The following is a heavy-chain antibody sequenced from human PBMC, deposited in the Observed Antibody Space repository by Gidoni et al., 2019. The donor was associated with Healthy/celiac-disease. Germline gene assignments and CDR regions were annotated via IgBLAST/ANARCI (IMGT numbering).Heavy chain of an antibody. CDR2: INHSGST. V-gene: IGHV4-34*01. Sequence: QVQLQQWGAGLLKPSETLSLTCAVYGGSFSGYYWSWIRQPPGKGLEWIGEINHSGSTNYNPSLKSRVTRSVDTSKNQFSLKLSSVTAADTAVYYCARGVRAVAGIDYWGQGTLVTVSS. CDR3: ARGVRAVAGIDY. D-gene: IGHD6-19*01. J-gene: IGHJ4*02. CDR1: GGSFSGYY.